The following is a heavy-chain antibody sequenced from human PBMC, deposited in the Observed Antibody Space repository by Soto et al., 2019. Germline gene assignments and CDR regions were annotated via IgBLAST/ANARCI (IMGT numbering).Heavy chain of an antibody. CDR1: GGTFSSYA. D-gene: IGHD3-22*01. CDR3: AIGRYYYDSSGYYFDY. V-gene: IGHV1-69*13. J-gene: IGHJ4*02. CDR2: IIPIFGTA. Sequence: SVKVSCKASGGTFSSYAISWVRQAPGQGLEWMGGIIPIFGTANYAQKFQGRVTITADESTSTAYMELSSLRSEDTAVYYCAIGRYYYDSSGYYFDYWGQGTLVTVSS.